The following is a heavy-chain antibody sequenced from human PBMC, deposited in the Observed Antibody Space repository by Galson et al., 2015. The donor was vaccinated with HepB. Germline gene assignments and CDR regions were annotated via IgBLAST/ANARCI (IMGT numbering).Heavy chain of an antibody. CDR3: ARVPSLMVATSHFVY. Sequence: SVKVSCKASGYTFTSYGISWVRQAPGQGLEWMGWISAYNGNTNYAQKLQGRVTMTTDTSTSTAYMELRSLRSDDTAVYYCARVPSLMVATSHFVYWGQGTLVTVSS. D-gene: IGHD5-12*01. CDR1: GYTFTSYG. V-gene: IGHV1-18*01. J-gene: IGHJ4*02. CDR2: ISAYNGNT.